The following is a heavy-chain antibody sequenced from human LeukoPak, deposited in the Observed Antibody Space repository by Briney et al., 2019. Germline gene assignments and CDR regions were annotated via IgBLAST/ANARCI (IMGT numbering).Heavy chain of an antibody. CDR1: GFTFSSYS. CDR3: ARDHGIPGSGSYKFDY. V-gene: IGHV3-21*06. J-gene: IGHJ4*02. CDR2: ISSASTYI. D-gene: IGHD3-10*01. Sequence: GGSLRLYCASSGFTFSSYSMNWVSQAPGKGLEWVSSISSASTYIYYADSVKGRFTISRDYAKNLLYLQMKSLRVQDTAVYYCARDHGIPGSGSYKFDYWGQGTLVTVSS.